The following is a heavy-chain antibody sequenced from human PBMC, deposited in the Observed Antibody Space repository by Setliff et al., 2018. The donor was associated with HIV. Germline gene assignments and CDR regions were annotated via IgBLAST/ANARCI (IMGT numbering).Heavy chain of an antibody. CDR1: GFTFDDFG. D-gene: IGHD3-22*01. Sequence: PGGSLRLSCAASGFTFDDFGMSWVRQGPGKGLEWVSSINWNGGSTGYADSVKGRLTISRDNAKKSLYLQMNSLRVEDTALYYCARVKYDSSGYLSYMDVWGKGTTVTVSS. V-gene: IGHV3-20*04. CDR2: INWNGGST. J-gene: IGHJ6*03. CDR3: ARVKYDSSGYLSYMDV.